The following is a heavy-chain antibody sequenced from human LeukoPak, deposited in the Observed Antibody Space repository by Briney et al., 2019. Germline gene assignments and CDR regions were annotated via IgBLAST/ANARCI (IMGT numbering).Heavy chain of an antibody. Sequence: GGSLRLSXAASGFTVSSNYMSWVRQAPGKGLEWVSVIYSGGSTYYADSVKGRFTISRDNSKNTLYLQMNSLRAEDTAVYYCASYDSSGYSNFDYWGQGTLVTVSS. CDR3: ASYDSSGYSNFDY. CDR1: GFTVSSNY. CDR2: IYSGGST. D-gene: IGHD3-22*01. J-gene: IGHJ4*02. V-gene: IGHV3-66*02.